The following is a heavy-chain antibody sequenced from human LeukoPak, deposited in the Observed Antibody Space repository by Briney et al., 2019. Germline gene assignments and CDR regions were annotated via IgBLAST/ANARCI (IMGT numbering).Heavy chain of an antibody. CDR2: ISDSGSYT. Sequence: PGGSLRLSFAVSGLPYSSYYMSWIRQAPGKGLEWISYISDSGSYTNYADSVRGRFTISRDNAKSSLFLQMNSLRADDTAVYYCATTMGRGPGGHFVSWGQGTLVTVSS. CDR1: GLPYSSYY. V-gene: IGHV3-11*03. D-gene: IGHD3-10*01. J-gene: IGHJ4*02. CDR3: ATTMGRGPGGHFVS.